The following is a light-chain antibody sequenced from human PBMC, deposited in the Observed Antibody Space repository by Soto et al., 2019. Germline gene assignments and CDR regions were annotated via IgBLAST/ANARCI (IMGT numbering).Light chain of an antibody. CDR2: GAS. CDR1: QSVSSN. J-gene: IGKJ1*01. CDR3: QQYGSSGT. V-gene: IGKV3-20*01. Sequence: EIVMTPSPGTLSLSPGERATLSCRASQSVSSNLAWYQQRPGQAPRLLIYGASSRATGIPDRFSGSGSGTDFTLTISRLEPEDFAVYYCQQYGSSGTFGQGTKVDIK.